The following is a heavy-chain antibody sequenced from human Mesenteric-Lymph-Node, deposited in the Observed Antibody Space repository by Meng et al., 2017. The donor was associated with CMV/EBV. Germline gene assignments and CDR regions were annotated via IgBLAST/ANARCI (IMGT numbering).Heavy chain of an antibody. D-gene: IGHD3-22*01. CDR2: INPNSGGT. J-gene: IGHJ4*02. V-gene: IGHV1-2*02. Sequence: ASVKVPCKASGYTFTGDYVHWVRQAPGQGLEWMGWINPNSGGTDYGPRFRGRVTMTRDTSINTAYMELYRLTSDDTAVYYCARAGYDSSAYTPYFFDYWGQGTLVTVSS. CDR3: ARAGYDSSAYTPYFFDY. CDR1: GYTFTGDY.